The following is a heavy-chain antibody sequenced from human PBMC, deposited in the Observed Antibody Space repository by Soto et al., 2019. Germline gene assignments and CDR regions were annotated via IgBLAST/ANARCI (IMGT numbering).Heavy chain of an antibody. Sequence: QVQLQESGPGLVKPSQTLSLTCSVSGGSFSSDSFIWSWVRQLPGKGLEWIGYINYSGTTYYKPSLRSRITMSVDTSKNQCSLNLSSVTAADTAVYYCARDHKWDGMDVWGQGTTVTVSS. CDR2: INYSGTT. CDR3: ARDHKWDGMDV. J-gene: IGHJ6*02. V-gene: IGHV4-31*03. D-gene: IGHD1-26*01. CDR1: GGSFSSDSFI.